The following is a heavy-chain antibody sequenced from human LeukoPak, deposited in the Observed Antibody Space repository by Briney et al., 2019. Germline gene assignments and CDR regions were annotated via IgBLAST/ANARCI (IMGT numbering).Heavy chain of an antibody. V-gene: IGHV4-34*01. J-gene: IGHJ5*02. CDR3: ATQVAAATWFDP. D-gene: IGHD2-2*01. Sequence: SETLSLTCAVYGGSFSGYYWSWIRQPPGKGLEWIGEINHSGSTNYNPSLKSRVTISVDTSKNQFSLKLSSVTAADTAVYYCATQVAAATWFDPWGQGTLVTV. CDR1: GGSFSGYY. CDR2: INHSGST.